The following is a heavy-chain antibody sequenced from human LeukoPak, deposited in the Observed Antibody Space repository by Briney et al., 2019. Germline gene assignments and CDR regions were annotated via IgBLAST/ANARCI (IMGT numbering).Heavy chain of an antibody. Sequence: KPSETLSLTCIVTGGSIRSSSYYWGWIRQPPGKGLEWIGRIYYSGSTYYNPSLKSRVTISVDTSTNQFSLNLSSVTAADTAVYYCASQAYYDILTGYSHFDYWGQGTLVTVSS. V-gene: IGHV4-39*01. CDR1: GGSIRSSSYY. J-gene: IGHJ4*02. CDR2: IYYSGST. D-gene: IGHD3-9*01. CDR3: ASQAYYDILTGYSHFDY.